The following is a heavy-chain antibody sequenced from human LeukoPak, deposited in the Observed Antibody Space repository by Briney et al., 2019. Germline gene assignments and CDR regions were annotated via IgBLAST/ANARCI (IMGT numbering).Heavy chain of an antibody. CDR1: GDSISTSKSY. J-gene: IGHJ4*02. D-gene: IGHD1-26*01. V-gene: IGHV4-39*07. Sequence: PSDTLSLTCTVSGDSISTSKSYWGWIRQPPLKGLEWIGSIYYTGNTYYNASLKSRVTILVDTSKNQFSLKLSSVTAADTAVYYCARAIEVGAMTPFDYWGQGTLVTVSS. CDR2: IYYTGNT. CDR3: ARAIEVGAMTPFDY.